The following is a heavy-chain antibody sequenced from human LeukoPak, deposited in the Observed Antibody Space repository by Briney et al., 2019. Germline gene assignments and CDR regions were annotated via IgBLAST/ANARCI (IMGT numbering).Heavy chain of an antibody. CDR1: GYTFTSYY. J-gene: IGHJ5*02. CDR3: ARDMLAVPSNWFDP. D-gene: IGHD2-8*01. CDR2: INPSGGGT. V-gene: IGHV1-46*01. Sequence: GASVKVSCKASGYTFTSYYIHWVRQAPGQGLEWMGVINPSGGGTSYAQKFQGRVTMTRDTSTSTVYMDLRSLRSEDTAEYFCARDMLAVPSNWFDPWGQGTLVTVSS.